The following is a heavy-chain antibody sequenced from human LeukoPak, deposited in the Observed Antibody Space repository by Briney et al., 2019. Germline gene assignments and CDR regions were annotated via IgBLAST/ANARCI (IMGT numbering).Heavy chain of an antibody. V-gene: IGHV4-34*01. J-gene: IGHJ5*02. CDR1: GGSFSGYY. Sequence: SETLSLTCAVYGGSFSGYYWSWIRQPPGKGLEWIGEINHSGSTNYNPPLKSRVTISVDTSKNQFSLKLSSVTAADTAVYYCARVEAPPNWFDPWGQGTLVTVSS. CDR2: INHSGST. D-gene: IGHD3-3*01. CDR3: ARVEAPPNWFDP.